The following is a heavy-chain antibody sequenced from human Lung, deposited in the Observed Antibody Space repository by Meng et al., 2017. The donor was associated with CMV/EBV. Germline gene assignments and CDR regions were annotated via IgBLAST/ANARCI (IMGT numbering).Heavy chain of an antibody. D-gene: IGHD6-13*01. CDR1: GFNFNNYW. CDR3: GRNPRGDSGVTLEY. V-gene: IGHV3-7*01. J-gene: IGHJ4*02. Sequence: SCVGSGFNFNNYWMNWVRQAPGKGLEWVANINEDGSETYYLDSVKGRFTISRDNAKNSLFLQMNSLTADDTAVYYCGRNPRGDSGVTLEYGGQGIXVTVSS. CDR2: INEDGSET.